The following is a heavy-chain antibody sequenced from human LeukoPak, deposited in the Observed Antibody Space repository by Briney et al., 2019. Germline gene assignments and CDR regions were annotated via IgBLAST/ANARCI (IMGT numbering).Heavy chain of an antibody. V-gene: IGHV1-2*02. D-gene: IGHD2-2*01. J-gene: IGHJ6*03. Sequence: GASVKVSCKASGYTFTGYYMHWVRQAPGQGLEWMGWINPNSGGTNYAQKFQGRVTMTRDTSISTAYMELSRLRSDDTAVYYCARDGGNIVVVPAAIDYYYYYYMDVWGKGTTVTVSS. CDR2: INPNSGGT. CDR3: ARDGGNIVVVPAAIDYYYYYYMDV. CDR1: GYTFTGYY.